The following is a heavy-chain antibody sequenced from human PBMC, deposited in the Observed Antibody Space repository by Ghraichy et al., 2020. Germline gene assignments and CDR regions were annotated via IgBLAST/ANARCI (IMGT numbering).Heavy chain of an antibody. CDR3: ARDSSGYYYDGGAFDI. D-gene: IGHD3-22*01. J-gene: IGHJ3*02. CDR2: ISYDGSNK. CDR1: GFTFSSYA. V-gene: IGHV3-30-3*01. Sequence: GGSLRLSCAASGFTFSSYAMHWVRQAPGKGLEWVAVISYDGSNKYYADSVKGRFTISRGNSKNTLYLQMNSLRAEDTAVYYCARDSSGYYYDGGAFDIWGQGTMVTVSS.